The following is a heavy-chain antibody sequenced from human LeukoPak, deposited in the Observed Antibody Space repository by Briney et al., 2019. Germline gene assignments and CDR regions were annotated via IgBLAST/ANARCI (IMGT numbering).Heavy chain of an antibody. Sequence: GGSLRLSCAASGFTFDDYAMHWIRQAPGKGLVWVSGISWNRGRVVYADSVKGRFTISRDNAKNSLYLQMNSLRAEDTALYYCVKAILGGTSGPFDFWGQGTLVTASS. D-gene: IGHD1-26*01. CDR2: ISWNRGRV. CDR1: GFTFDDYA. V-gene: IGHV3-9*01. J-gene: IGHJ4*02. CDR3: VKAILGGTSGPFDF.